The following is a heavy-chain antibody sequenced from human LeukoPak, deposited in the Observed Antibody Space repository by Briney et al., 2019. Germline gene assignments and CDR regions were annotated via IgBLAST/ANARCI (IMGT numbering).Heavy chain of an antibody. J-gene: IGHJ4*02. CDR1: GFTFDDYA. CDR2: ISWNSGSI. CDR3: AKDVGDPYGSGSYYYNHNYFDY. D-gene: IGHD3-10*01. Sequence: SLRLSCAASGFTFDDYAMNWVRHAPGKGREWVSGISWNSGSIGYGISVKGRLTMSRYNAKNPLYVHMNSLRAEDTALYYCAKDVGDPYGSGSYYYNHNYFDYWGQGALVTVSS. V-gene: IGHV3-9*01.